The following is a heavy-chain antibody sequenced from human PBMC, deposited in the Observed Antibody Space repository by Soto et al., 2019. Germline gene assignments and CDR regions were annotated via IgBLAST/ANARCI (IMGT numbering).Heavy chain of an antibody. Sequence: QVQLVQSGAEVKKPGSSVKVSCKASGGTFSSYAISWVRQAPGQGLEWMGGIIPIFGTANYAQKFQGRVTITADESTSTAYMELSSLRSEDTAVYYCARDSRRYFDPANYYYYGMDVWGQGTTVTVSS. D-gene: IGHD3-9*01. J-gene: IGHJ6*02. V-gene: IGHV1-69*12. CDR1: GGTFSSYA. CDR3: ARDSRRYFDPANYYYYGMDV. CDR2: IIPIFGTA.